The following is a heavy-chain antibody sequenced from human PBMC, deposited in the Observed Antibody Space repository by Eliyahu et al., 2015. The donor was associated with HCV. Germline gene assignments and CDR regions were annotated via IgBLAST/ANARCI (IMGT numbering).Heavy chain of an antibody. CDR2: XXSKAYGGTT. V-gene: IGHV3-49*03. J-gene: IGHJ6*02. CDR1: GFXFGDYA. Sequence: EVQLVESGGGLVXPGRSLRXSCTASGFXFGDYAMSWFRQAPXKGLEWVGFXXSKAYGGTTEYAASVKGRFTISRDDSKSIAYLQMNSLKTEDTAVYYCTRASGYDPAYGMDVWGQGTTVTVSS. D-gene: IGHD5-12*01. CDR3: TRASGYDPAYGMDV.